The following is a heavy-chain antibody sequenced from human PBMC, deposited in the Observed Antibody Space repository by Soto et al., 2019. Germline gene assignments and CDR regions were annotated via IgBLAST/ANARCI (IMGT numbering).Heavy chain of an antibody. Sequence: GGSLRLSCAASGFTFGSYAMHWVRQAPGKGLEWVAVISYDGSNKYYADSVKGRFTISRDNSKNTLYLQMNSLRAEDTAVYYCARDVYYYGSGSPIDYWGQGTLVTVSS. CDR3: ARDVYYYGSGSPIDY. V-gene: IGHV3-30-3*01. J-gene: IGHJ4*02. CDR2: ISYDGSNK. D-gene: IGHD3-10*01. CDR1: GFTFGSYA.